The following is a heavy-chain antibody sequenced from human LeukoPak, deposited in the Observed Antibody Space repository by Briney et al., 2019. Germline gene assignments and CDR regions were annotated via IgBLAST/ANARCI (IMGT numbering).Heavy chain of an antibody. CDR1: GYTFTSCY. CDR2: INPSGGST. J-gene: IGHJ5*02. Sequence: GASVKVSCKASGYTFTSCYMHWVRQAPGQGLEWMGIINPSGGSTSYAQKFQGRVTMTRDMSTSTVYMELSSLRSEDTAVYYCARVVGYYDSSGYYPGWFDPWGQGTLVTVSS. CDR3: ARVVGYYDSSGYYPGWFDP. V-gene: IGHV1-46*01. D-gene: IGHD3-22*01.